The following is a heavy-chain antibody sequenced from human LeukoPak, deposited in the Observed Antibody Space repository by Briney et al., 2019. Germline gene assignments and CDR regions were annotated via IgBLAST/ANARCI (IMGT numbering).Heavy chain of an antibody. CDR2: IYYSGST. Sequence: KPSETLSLTCTVSGGSISSYYWSWIRQPPGKGLEWIGYIYYSGSTNYNPSLKSRVTISVDTSKNQFSLKLSSVTAADTAVYYCARLPTRLMAFDIWGRGTMVTVSS. CDR3: ARLPTRLMAFDI. J-gene: IGHJ3*02. V-gene: IGHV4-59*01. D-gene: IGHD6-25*01. CDR1: GGSISSYY.